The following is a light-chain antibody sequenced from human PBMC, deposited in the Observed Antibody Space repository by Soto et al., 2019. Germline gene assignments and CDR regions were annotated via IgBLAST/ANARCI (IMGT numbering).Light chain of an antibody. Sequence: QSALTQPRSVSGSPGQSVTISCTGTSSDVGGYTYVSWYQQHPGKAPKVMIYDVSKRPSGVPDRFSGSKSGNTASLTISGLQAEDEADYYCCSYAGSYTFYVFGTGTKVTVL. V-gene: IGLV2-11*01. J-gene: IGLJ1*01. CDR1: SSDVGGYTY. CDR2: DVS. CDR3: CSYAGSYTFYV.